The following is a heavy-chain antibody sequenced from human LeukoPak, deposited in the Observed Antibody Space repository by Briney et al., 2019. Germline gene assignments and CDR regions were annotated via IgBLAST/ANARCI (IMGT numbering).Heavy chain of an antibody. J-gene: IGHJ4*02. V-gene: IGHV4-59*01. D-gene: IGHD3-22*01. CDR2: IYYSGST. CDR3: ARGTQYYYDSSGYQGFDY. Sequence: PSETLSLTCTVSGGTISSYYWSWIRQPPGKGLEWIGEIYYSGSTNYNPSLKSRVTISVDTYKNHFSLKLSSVTAADTAVYYCARGTQYYYDSSGYQGFDYWGQGTLVTVSS. CDR1: GGTISSYY.